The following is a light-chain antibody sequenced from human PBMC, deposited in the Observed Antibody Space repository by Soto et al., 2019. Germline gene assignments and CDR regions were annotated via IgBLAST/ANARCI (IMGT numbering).Light chain of an antibody. Sequence: QAVVSQEPSFSVSPGATVTLTCGLTSASVLTSYYPSWYQQTPGQAPRTLIYSTNIRSSGVSDRFSCSILGNKAALTITGAQADDESDYSCALYGGSGTVVVGGGTKLTVL. CDR2: STN. CDR1: SASVLTSYY. J-gene: IGLJ2*01. V-gene: IGLV8-61*01. CDR3: ALYGGSGTVV.